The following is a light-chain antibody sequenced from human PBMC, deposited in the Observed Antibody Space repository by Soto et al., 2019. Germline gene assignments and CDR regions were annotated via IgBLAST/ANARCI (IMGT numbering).Light chain of an antibody. J-gene: IGLJ1*01. CDR1: SSYVGTYNY. V-gene: IGLV2-14*01. CDR2: EVS. CDR3: TSYTRDTALD. Sequence: LTQPASVSRSPGQSITISCTGTSSYVGTYNYVSWYQHHPGKAPKLIIYEVSNRPSGVSNRFSGSKSGSTASLTISGLQAEDEADYHCTSYTRDTALDFGTGTKGTGL.